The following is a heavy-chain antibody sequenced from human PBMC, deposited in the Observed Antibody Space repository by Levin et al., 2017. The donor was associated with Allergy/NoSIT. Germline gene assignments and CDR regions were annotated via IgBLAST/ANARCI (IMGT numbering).Heavy chain of an antibody. D-gene: IGHD1-26*01. V-gene: IGHV3-11*01. CDR3: ARAAVGATFFDY. Sequence: LSLTCAASGFTFSDYYMNWIRQAPGKGLEWVSYISSSGSTIYYADSVKGRFTISRDNAKNSLYLQMNSLRAEDTAVYYCARAAVGATFFDYWGQGTLVTVSS. CDR1: GFTFSDYY. CDR2: ISSSGSTI. J-gene: IGHJ4*02.